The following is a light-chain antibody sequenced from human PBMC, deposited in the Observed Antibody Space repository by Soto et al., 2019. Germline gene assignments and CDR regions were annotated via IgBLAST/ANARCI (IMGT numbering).Light chain of an antibody. CDR2: DTS. V-gene: IGKV3D-20*02. CDR1: QSVSRNY. CDR3: QQRSNWPPWT. J-gene: IGKJ1*01. Sequence: EVVLTQSPGTLSLSPGERATLSCRASQSVSRNYLAWYQQKPGQAPTLLMYDTSTRATGVPARFSGSGSGTDFTLTISSLEPEDFAVYYCQQRSNWPPWTFGQGTKVDIK.